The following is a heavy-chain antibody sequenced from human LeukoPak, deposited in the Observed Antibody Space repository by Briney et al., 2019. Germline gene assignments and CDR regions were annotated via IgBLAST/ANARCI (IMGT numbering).Heavy chain of an antibody. CDR3: ARGTTPRDV. V-gene: IGHV4-59*01. D-gene: IGHD1-1*01. CDR1: GGSISSYC. Sequence: SETLSLTCTVSGGSISSYCWSWFRQPPGKGLEWIGYIYYSGSTNYNPSLKSRVTISVDTSKNQFSLKLSSVTAADTAVYYCARGTTPRDVWGKGTTVTVSS. J-gene: IGHJ6*04. CDR2: IYYSGST.